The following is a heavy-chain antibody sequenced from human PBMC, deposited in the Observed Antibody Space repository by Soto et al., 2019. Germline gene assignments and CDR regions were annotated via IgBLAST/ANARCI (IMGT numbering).Heavy chain of an antibody. D-gene: IGHD1-26*01. CDR3: ARDKVGAIDY. CDR1: GYTFPDYG. V-gene: IGHV1-8*02. Sequence: ASVKGSCKASGYTFPDYGISWVRQATGQGLEWMGWMNPNSGNTGYAQKFQGRVTMTRNTSISTAYMELSSLRSEDTAVYYCARDKVGAIDYWGQGTLVTVSS. CDR2: MNPNSGNT. J-gene: IGHJ4*02.